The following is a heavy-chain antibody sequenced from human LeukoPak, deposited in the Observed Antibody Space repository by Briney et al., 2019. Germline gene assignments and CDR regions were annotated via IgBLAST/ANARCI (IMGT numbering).Heavy chain of an antibody. Sequence: GGSLRLSCAASGFTFSSSEMNWVRQAPEKGLEWVSYISSSGSYIFYADSVKGRLTISRDNAKNSLYLQMNSLRAEDTAVYYCARDPLPDSSSWYYFDYWGQGTLVTVSS. CDR2: ISSSGSYI. CDR3: ARDPLPDSSSWYYFDY. CDR1: GFTFSSSE. D-gene: IGHD6-13*01. J-gene: IGHJ4*02. V-gene: IGHV3-48*03.